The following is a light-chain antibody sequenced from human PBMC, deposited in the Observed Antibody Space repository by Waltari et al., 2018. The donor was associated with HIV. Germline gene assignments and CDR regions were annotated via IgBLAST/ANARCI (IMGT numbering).Light chain of an antibody. CDR3: QVWDSTNHHVV. CDR2: FNS. V-gene: IGLV3-21*04. Sequence: SYVLTQPPSVSVAPGAAATISCGGWNLASKSAHWYRQHPGQAPVLVIRFNSDRPSGIPDRFSGSTSGNTATLTISRVEVGDEADYYCQVWDSTNHHVVFGGGTELTVL. J-gene: IGLJ3*02. CDR1: NLASKS.